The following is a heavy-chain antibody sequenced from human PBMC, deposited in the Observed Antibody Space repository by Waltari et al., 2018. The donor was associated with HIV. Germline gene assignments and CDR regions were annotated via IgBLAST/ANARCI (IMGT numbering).Heavy chain of an antibody. J-gene: IGHJ6*02. V-gene: IGHV5-51*01. CDR2: IYTGESYT. D-gene: IGHD2-21*02. Sequence: EVQLVQSGAEVKKPGESLKISCKGSGYSFTSYWIGWVRQMPGKGLEWMGNIYTGESYTRHSPSFQCHVTISADKSISTAYLQWSSLKAADTAMYYCARHRTYCGGDCYDYYYYGMDVWVQGTTVTVSS. CDR3: ARHRTYCGGDCYDYYYYGMDV. CDR1: GYSFTSYW.